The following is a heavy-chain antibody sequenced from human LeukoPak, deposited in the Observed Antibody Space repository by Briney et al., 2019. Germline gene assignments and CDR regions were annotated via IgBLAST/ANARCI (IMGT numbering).Heavy chain of an antibody. CDR2: IYAIDST. V-gene: IGHV4-4*09. CDR1: GASISRYY. CDR3: ARLSLWFGDVSYYLDV. J-gene: IGHJ6*03. D-gene: IGHD3-10*01. Sequence: SETLSLTCTVSGASISRYYWGWIRQPPGKGLEWIGYIYAIDSTHYNPSLKSRATISLDTSKNQFSLNLNSVTAADSAVYYCARLSLWFGDVSYYLDVWGKGTTVTVSS.